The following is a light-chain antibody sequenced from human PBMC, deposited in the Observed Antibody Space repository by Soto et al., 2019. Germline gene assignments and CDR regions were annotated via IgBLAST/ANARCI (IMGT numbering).Light chain of an antibody. J-gene: IGKJ1*01. V-gene: IGKV1-5*03. CDR3: QHYNSYSEA. CDR2: KAS. Sequence: DIQMTQSPSTLSGSVGDRVTITCRASQTISSWLAWYQQKPGKAPKLLIYKASTLNSGVPSRFSGSGSGKEFTLTIRSLQPDDFATYYCQHYNSYSEAFGQGTKVE. CDR1: QTISSW.